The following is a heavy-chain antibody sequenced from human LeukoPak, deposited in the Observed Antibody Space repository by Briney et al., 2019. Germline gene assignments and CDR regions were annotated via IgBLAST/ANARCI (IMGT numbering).Heavy chain of an antibody. J-gene: IGHJ5*02. Sequence: PSETLSLTCTVSGGSISSSGYYWGWIRQPPGKGLEWIGSIYYSGSTYYNPSLKSRVTISVDTSKNQFSLKLSSVTAADTAVYYCARHYYDSSGYYYLSWFDPWGQGTLVTVSS. D-gene: IGHD3-22*01. CDR2: IYYSGST. CDR3: ARHYYDSSGYYYLSWFDP. V-gene: IGHV4-39*01. CDR1: GGSISSSGYY.